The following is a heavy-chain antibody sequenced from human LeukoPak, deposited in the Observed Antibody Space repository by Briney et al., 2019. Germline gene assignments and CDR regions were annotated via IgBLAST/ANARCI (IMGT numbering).Heavy chain of an antibody. V-gene: IGHV3-7*01. CDR2: IKQDGSEK. D-gene: IGHD6-13*01. CDR3: VREAVSSSWNNWYFDL. Sequence: PGGSLRLSCAASGFTFSSYWMSWVRQAPGKGLEWVATIKQDGSEKYYVDSVKGRFTISRDNAKNSLYLQMNSLRAEDTAVYDCVREAVSSSWNNWYFDLWGRGTLVTVSS. CDR1: GFTFSSYW. J-gene: IGHJ2*01.